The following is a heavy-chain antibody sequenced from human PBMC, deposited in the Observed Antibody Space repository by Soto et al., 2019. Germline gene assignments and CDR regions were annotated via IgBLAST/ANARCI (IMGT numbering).Heavy chain of an antibody. J-gene: IGHJ4*01. D-gene: IGHD3-16*01. V-gene: IGHV4-59*08. CDR2: IYYSGST. Sequence: SSETLSLTCTVAGGTIISYHWNWIRQSPGKGLEWIGYIYYSGSTIYNPSLKSRVTISVDTSKNQFSLKLSSVAAADTVVYYCARTGGPLQPCDFWGHGTLVTVS. CDR3: ARTGGPLQPCDF. CDR1: GGTIISYH.